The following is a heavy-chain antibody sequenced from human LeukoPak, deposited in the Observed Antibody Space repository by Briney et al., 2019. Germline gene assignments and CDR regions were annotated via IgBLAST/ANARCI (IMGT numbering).Heavy chain of an antibody. CDR1: GFTFSSHL. CDR2: IDQGGGQR. J-gene: IGHJ3*02. V-gene: IGHV3-7*01. Sequence: AGGSLRLSCAASGFTFSSHLISWLRQAPGKGLEWVANIDQGGGQRYYLGSVQGRFTISRDNTKNSLYLQMNSLRPEDTAVYFCARAIDHGFDNWGQGTMVTVSS. CDR3: ARAIDHGFDN.